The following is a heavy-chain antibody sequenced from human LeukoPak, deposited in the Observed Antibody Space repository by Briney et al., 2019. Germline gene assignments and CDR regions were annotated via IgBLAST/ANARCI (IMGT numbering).Heavy chain of an antibody. J-gene: IGHJ4*02. Sequence: PGGSLRLSCAASGFTFSSYGMNWVRQAPGKGLEWVSSIRGSGISTYYADSVKGRFTISRDNAKNSLYLQMNSLRAEDTAVYYCARSRASHWGQGTLVTVSS. CDR2: IRGSGIST. V-gene: IGHV3-48*04. CDR3: ARSRASH. CDR1: GFTFSSYG. D-gene: IGHD1-26*01.